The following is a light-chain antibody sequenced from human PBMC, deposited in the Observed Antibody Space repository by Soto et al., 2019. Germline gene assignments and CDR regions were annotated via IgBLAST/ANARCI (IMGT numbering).Light chain of an antibody. CDR1: QSINSW. CDR3: QQYNNWYT. J-gene: IGKJ2*01. V-gene: IGKV1-5*03. CDR2: KAS. Sequence: DIQMTQSPSTLSASVGDRVTITCRASQSINSWLAWYQQKQGKAPKLLIYKASTLKSGVPSRFSGSGSGTEFTLTISSLQPDDFATYYCQQYNNWYTFCQGTKLEIK.